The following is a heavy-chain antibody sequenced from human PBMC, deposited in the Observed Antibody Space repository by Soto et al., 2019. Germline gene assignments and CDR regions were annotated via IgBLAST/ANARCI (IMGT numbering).Heavy chain of an antibody. D-gene: IGHD5-12*01. CDR1: GDSVSSNSPT. V-gene: IGHV6-1*01. CDR2: TYYRSKWYH. CDR3: ARDRATNYYSGMDV. Sequence: SQTLSLTCAISGDSVSSNSPTWNWIRQSPSRGLEWLGRTYYRSKWYHDYAVSVESRITINPDTSKNQFSLQLSSVTPEDTAVYYRARDRATNYYSGMDVWGQGTTVTVS. J-gene: IGHJ6*02.